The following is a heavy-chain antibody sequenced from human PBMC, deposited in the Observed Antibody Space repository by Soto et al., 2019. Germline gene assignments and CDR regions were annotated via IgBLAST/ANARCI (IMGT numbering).Heavy chain of an antibody. D-gene: IGHD5-18*01. CDR2: IYYSGST. V-gene: IGHV4-61*01. CDR1: GGSVSSGSYY. Sequence: QVQLQESGPGLVKPSETLSLTCTVSGGSVSSGSYYWSWIRQPPGKGLEWIGYIYYSGSTNYNPSLRGRFPISVSTSKNHFSRKLSSVTAADTAVYYCARSQGVDTAVATDRDAYYYYGMDVWGQGTTVTVSS. J-gene: IGHJ6*02. CDR3: ARSQGVDTAVATDRDAYYYYGMDV.